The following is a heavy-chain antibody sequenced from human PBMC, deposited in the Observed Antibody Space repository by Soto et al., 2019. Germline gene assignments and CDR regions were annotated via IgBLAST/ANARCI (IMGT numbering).Heavy chain of an antibody. J-gene: IGHJ4*01. CDR1: EFSISSRW. Sequence: VPLRDPCAASEFSISSRWMHRVSKIPGKGLMWVSRIKSDGSSTNYADSVKGRFTISRDNAKNSLYLQMNSLRAEDTAVYSCARMDTAMLDTDFWGHGTLVPVSS. CDR2: IKSDGSST. V-gene: IGHV3-74*01. D-gene: IGHD5-18*01. CDR3: ARMDTAMLDTDF.